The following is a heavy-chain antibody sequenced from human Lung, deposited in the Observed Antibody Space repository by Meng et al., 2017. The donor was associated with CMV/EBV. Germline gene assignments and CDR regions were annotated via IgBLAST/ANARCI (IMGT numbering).Heavy chain of an antibody. V-gene: IGHV3-48*03. D-gene: IGHD2-2*01. Sequence: GESLKISCAASGFTFSSYEMNWVRQAPGKGLEWVSYISSSGSTIYYADSVKGRFTISRDNAKNSLYLQMNSLRAEDTAVYYCASLKDIVVVPAAKGSKYYYYGMDVWGQGTTVXVSS. CDR3: ASLKDIVVVPAAKGSKYYYYGMDV. J-gene: IGHJ6*02. CDR2: ISSSGSTI. CDR1: GFTFSSYE.